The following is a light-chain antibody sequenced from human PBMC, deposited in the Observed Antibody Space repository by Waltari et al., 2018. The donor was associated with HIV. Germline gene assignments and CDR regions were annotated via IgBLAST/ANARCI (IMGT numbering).Light chain of an antibody. Sequence: SYELTPPPPASVSPGPTATITCSGAATAHQHADLYQHKSGQGPILLIFEDNKRPSGIPEKFSGSSSGTVAMLTVSGAQVEDEGDYYCYSTDTSGEHGVFGGGTRLTVL. CDR3: YSTDTSGEHGV. V-gene: IGLV3-10*01. CDR1: ATAHQH. J-gene: IGLJ2*01. CDR2: EDN.